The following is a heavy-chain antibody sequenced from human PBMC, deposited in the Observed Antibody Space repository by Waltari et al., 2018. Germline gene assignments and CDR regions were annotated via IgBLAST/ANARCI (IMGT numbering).Heavy chain of an antibody. Sequence: QVQVVQSGAEVKKPGASVKVSCKASGYTFTSYEINWVRQATGQGLEWMGWVKRNSGNTGYDRKFQGRVTMTRNTSISTAYMELSGLRSEDTAVYYCAGGNQLLGVFYFDYWGQGTLVTVSS. D-gene: IGHD1-1*01. V-gene: IGHV1-8*01. J-gene: IGHJ4*02. CDR2: VKRNSGNT. CDR1: GYTFTSYE. CDR3: AGGNQLLGVFYFDY.